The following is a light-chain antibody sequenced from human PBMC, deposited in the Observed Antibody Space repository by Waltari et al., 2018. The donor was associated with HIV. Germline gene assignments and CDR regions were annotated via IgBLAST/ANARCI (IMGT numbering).Light chain of an antibody. Sequence: QSALTQSASVSGSPGQSIPISCTGTSSAVGAYTLVSWYQQHPGEVPKLLIYEVTKRPSGVSTRFSGSKSANTASLTISGLQAEDEADYYCCSYAGSGLVFGGGTKLTVL. J-gene: IGLJ3*02. CDR3: CSYAGSGLV. CDR2: EVT. V-gene: IGLV2-23*02. CDR1: SSAVGAYTL.